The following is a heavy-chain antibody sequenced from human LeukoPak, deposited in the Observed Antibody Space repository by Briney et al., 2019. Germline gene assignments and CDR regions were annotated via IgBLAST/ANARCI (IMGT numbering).Heavy chain of an antibody. CDR1: RYTFTSYY. D-gene: IGHD3-22*01. CDR3: ARGGYYDSSGYYYFDY. V-gene: IGHV1-46*01. J-gene: IGHJ4*02. Sequence: ASVKVSCKASRYTFTSYYMHWVRQAPGQGLEWMGIINPSGGSTSCAQKFQGRVTMTRDTSTSTVYMELSSLRSEDTAVYYCARGGYYDSSGYYYFDYWGQGTLVTVSS. CDR2: INPSGGST.